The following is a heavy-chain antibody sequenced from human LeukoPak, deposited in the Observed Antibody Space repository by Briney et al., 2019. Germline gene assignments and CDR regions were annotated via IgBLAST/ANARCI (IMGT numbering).Heavy chain of an antibody. Sequence: KSSETLSLTCTVSGGSISSGDYYWSWIRQPPGKGLEWIGYIYYSGSTYYNPSLKSRVTISVDTSKNQFSLKLSSVTAADTAVYYCARLVVPHTLDYWGQGTLVTVSS. CDR2: IYYSGST. V-gene: IGHV4-30-4*01. CDR3: ARLVVPHTLDY. J-gene: IGHJ4*02. D-gene: IGHD3-22*01. CDR1: GGSISSGDYY.